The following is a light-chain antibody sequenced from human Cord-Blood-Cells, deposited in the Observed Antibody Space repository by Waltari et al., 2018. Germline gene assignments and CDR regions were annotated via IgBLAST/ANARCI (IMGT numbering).Light chain of an antibody. CDR3: SSYTSSSTNWV. Sequence: QSAPVSPSSVAGSPGPSVNISCTGNSRYGGCYNLCPRYQQHPGKAPKLMIYDVSNRPSGVSNRFSGSKSGNTASLTISGLQAEDEADYYCSSYTSSSTNWVFGGGTKLTVL. CDR2: DVS. CDR1: SRYGGCYNL. V-gene: IGLV2-14*01. J-gene: IGLJ3*02.